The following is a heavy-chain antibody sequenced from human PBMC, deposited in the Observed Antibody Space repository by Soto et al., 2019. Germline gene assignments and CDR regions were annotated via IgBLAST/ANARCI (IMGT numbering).Heavy chain of an antibody. V-gene: IGHV3-73*01. CDR3: TAFKSYSSSWYSEVLFDY. CDR2: IRSKANSYAT. D-gene: IGHD6-13*01. J-gene: IGHJ4*02. CDR1: GFTFSGSA. Sequence: GGSLRLSCAASGFTFSGSAMHWVRQASGKGLEWVGRIRSKANSYATAYAASVKGRFTISRDDSKNTAYLQMNSLKTEDTAVYYCTAFKSYSSSWYSEVLFDYWGQGTLVTVSS.